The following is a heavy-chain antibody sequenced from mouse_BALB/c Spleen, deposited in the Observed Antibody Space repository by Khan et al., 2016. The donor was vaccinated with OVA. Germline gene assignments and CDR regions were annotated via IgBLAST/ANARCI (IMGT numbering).Heavy chain of an antibody. CDR1: GYTFTSYG. Sequence: QIQLVQSGPELKKPGETVKISCKASGYTFTSYGMNWVKQSPGKALKWMGWINTYTGEPTYADDFKGRFAFSLETSASTAYFEINNLKNEDQATYFWARPPYFSYSLDYWGQGTSVTVSS. D-gene: IGHD2-10*01. V-gene: IGHV9-1*02. CDR3: ARPPYFSYSLDY. J-gene: IGHJ4*01. CDR2: INTYTGEP.